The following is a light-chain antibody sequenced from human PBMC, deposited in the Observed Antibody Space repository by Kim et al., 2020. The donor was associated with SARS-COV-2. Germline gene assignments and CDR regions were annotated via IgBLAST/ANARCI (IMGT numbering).Light chain of an antibody. V-gene: IGKV2-30*01. CDR2: KVS. CDR3: MQGIHWPYT. J-gene: IGKJ2*01. Sequence: DVVMTQSPLSLPVTLGQPASISCRSSQSLVYSDGNTYLNWFQQRPGQSPRRLIYKVSNRDSGVPDRLSGSGSGTDFTLKISRVEAEDVGVYYCMQGIHWPYTFGQGTKLEI. CDR1: QSLVYSDGNTY.